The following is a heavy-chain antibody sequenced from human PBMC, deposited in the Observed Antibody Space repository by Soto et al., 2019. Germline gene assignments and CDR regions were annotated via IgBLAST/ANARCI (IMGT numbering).Heavy chain of an antibody. Sequence: LHTESRSGTRSVGTVSRGGCSSNQIRQHPGKCLECIVYIYYSGSTYYNPSLKSRVTISVDTSKNQFSLKLSSVTAADTAVYYCARDSEFQRFDYWGQGTLVTGSS. J-gene: IGHJ4*02. CDR1: VGTVSRGGCS. CDR2: IYYSGST. D-gene: IGHD3-10*01. CDR3: ARDSEFQRFDY. V-gene: IGHV4-31*03.